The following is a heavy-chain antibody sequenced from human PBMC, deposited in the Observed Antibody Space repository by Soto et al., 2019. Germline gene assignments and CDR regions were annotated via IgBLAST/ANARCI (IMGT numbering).Heavy chain of an antibody. CDR1: GFTFSLYS. V-gene: IGHV3-48*02. J-gene: IGHJ6*02. Sequence: EVQLVESGGDLVQPGGSLRLSCAASGFTFSLYSMSWVRQAPGKGLEWVSYISRSSTGIHYADSVKGRFTIARDDATNAMHLQMNSLRDGDTAVYDCARAVTWGLDVWGQGTTVSISS. CDR3: ARAVTWGLDV. D-gene: IGHD3-10*01. CDR2: ISRSSTGI.